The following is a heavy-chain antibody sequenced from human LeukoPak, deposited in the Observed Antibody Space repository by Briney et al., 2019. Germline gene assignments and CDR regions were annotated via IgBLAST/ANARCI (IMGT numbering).Heavy chain of an antibody. Sequence: SETLSLTCTVSGGSICSGDYYWSWIRQPPGKGLEWIGYIYYSGSTYYNPSLKSRVTISVDTSKNQFSLKLSSVTAADTAVYYCARQAVGSNWFDPWGQGTLVTVSS. D-gene: IGHD2-2*03. CDR2: IYYSGST. V-gene: IGHV4-30-4*01. CDR1: GGSICSGDYY. CDR3: ARQAVGSNWFDP. J-gene: IGHJ5*02.